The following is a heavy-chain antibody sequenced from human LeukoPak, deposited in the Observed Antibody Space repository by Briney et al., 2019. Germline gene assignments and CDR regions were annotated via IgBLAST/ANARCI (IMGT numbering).Heavy chain of an antibody. CDR1: GFTFSNYA. J-gene: IGHJ4*02. CDR3: AKWGDYDVLTGYYDPDY. CDR2: ITGSGGIT. Sequence: GGSLRLSCVASGFTFSNYAMSWVRQAPGKGLEWVSAITGSGGITYYADSVKDRFTISRDNSKNTLYLQMNSLRAEDTAVYYCAKWGDYDVLTGYYDPDYWGQGTLVTVSS. V-gene: IGHV3-23*01. D-gene: IGHD3-9*01.